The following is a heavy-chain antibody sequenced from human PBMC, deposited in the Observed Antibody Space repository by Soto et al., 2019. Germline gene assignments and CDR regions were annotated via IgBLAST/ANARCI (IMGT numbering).Heavy chain of an antibody. Sequence: PSETLSLTCTVSGGSISSSSYYWGWIRQPPGKGLEWIGSIYYSGSTYYNPSLKSRVTISVDTSKNQFSLKLSSVTAADTAVYYCASQKPPPQQLLLDNWFDPWGQGTLVTVSS. CDR3: ASQKPPPQQLLLDNWFDP. D-gene: IGHD6-13*01. J-gene: IGHJ5*02. CDR2: IYYSGST. CDR1: GGSISSSSYY. V-gene: IGHV4-39*01.